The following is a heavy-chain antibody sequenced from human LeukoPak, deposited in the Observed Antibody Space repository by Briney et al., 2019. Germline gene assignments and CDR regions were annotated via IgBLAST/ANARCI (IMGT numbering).Heavy chain of an antibody. J-gene: IGHJ5*02. V-gene: IGHV1-2*02. Sequence: GASVKVSCKASGYTFTSYGISWVRQAPGQGLEWMGWINPNSGGTNYAQKFQGRVTMTRDTSISTAYMELSRLRSDDTAVYYCARISRCSGGSCYLNWFDPWGQGTLVTVSS. CDR1: GYTFTSYG. D-gene: IGHD2-15*01. CDR2: INPNSGGT. CDR3: ARISRCSGGSCYLNWFDP.